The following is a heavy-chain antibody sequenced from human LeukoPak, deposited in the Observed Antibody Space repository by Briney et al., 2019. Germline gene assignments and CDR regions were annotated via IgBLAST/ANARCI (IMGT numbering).Heavy chain of an antibody. CDR2: INPGGSSI. D-gene: IGHD1-14*01. J-gene: IGHJ4*02. Sequence: GGSLRLSCAASGFTFSSYWMYWVRQVPGKGLVWVARINPGGSSITYADSVKGRFTISRGNAKSTLYLQMDSLRAEDTGVYYCARSNQADDYWGQGTLVTVSS. CDR3: ARSNQADDY. CDR1: GFTFSSYW. V-gene: IGHV3-74*01.